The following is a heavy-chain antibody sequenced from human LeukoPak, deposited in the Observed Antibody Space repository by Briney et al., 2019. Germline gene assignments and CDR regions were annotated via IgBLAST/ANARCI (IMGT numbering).Heavy chain of an antibody. V-gene: IGHV4-30-4*01. CDR1: GGSISSGDYS. CDR2: IYYSGST. CDR3: AREVVSDYYFDY. J-gene: IGHJ4*02. D-gene: IGHD5/OR15-5a*01. Sequence: SETLSLTCTVSGGSISSGDYSWSWIRQPPGKGLEWIGYIYYSGSTYYNPSLKSRVTISVDTSKNQFSLKLSSVTAADTVVYYCAREVVSDYYFDYWGQGTLVTVSS.